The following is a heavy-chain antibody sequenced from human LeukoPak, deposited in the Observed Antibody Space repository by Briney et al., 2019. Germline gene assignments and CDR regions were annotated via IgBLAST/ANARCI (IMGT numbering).Heavy chain of an antibody. J-gene: IGHJ3*02. CDR3: AKVRAPLSAGAFDI. CDR1: GFTFSNAW. CDR2: IKSRTDGGTT. D-gene: IGHD2/OR15-2a*01. V-gene: IGHV3-15*01. Sequence: PGGALRLSCAASGFTFSNAWMSWVRQAPGKGLELVGRIKSRTDGGTTDYAAPVKGKFAISRDDSKNTLYLQMNSLNTEDTAVYYCAKVRAPLSAGAFDIWGQGTMVTVSS.